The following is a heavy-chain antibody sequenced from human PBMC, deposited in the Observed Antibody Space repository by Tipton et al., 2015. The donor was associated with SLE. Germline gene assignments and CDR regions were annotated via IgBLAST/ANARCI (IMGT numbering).Heavy chain of an antibody. CDR2: IYYSGST. J-gene: IGHJ6*02. Sequence: TLSLTCTVSGGSISRHYWSWIRQPPGKGLEWIGFIYYSGSTNDNPPLKSRVTISVDTSKNQFSLKLSSVTAADTAVDYCARGVLSSSWTLDGMDVWGQGTTVTVSS. D-gene: IGHD6-13*01. CDR3: ARGVLSSSWTLDGMDV. CDR1: GGSISRHY. V-gene: IGHV4-59*11.